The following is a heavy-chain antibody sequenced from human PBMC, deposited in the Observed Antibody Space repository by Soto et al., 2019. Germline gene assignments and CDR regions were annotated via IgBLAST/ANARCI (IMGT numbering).Heavy chain of an antibody. CDR1: GFSLSTLGAC. CDR3: AHTQLTTGANAFDV. V-gene: IGHV2-5*02. D-gene: IGHD1-1*01. Sequence: QITLKESGPTLVKPTQVLTLTCSFSGFSLSTLGACVGWVRQPPGKALEWLALIYWDDDRQYSPSLKTRLTITKDTSKNQVVLTLTNMDPVDTGTYFCAHTQLTTGANAFDVWGQGKIVTVSS. CDR2: IYWDDDR. J-gene: IGHJ3*01.